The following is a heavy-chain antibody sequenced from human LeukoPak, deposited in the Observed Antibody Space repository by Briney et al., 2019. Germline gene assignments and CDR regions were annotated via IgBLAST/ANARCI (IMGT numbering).Heavy chain of an antibody. CDR2: IYYSGTT. Sequence: SETLSLTRTVSGGSISSYYWSWIRQPPGKGLEWIGYIYYSGTTNYNPSLKSRVTISVDTSRNQFSLKLSSVTAADTAVYYCARSDTFDIWGQGTMVTVSS. J-gene: IGHJ3*02. CDR1: GGSISSYY. V-gene: IGHV4-59*01. CDR3: ARSDTFDI.